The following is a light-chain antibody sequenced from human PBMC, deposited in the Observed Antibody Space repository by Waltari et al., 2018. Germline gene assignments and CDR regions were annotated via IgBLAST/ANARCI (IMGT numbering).Light chain of an antibody. CDR3: QTGGHGTWV. Sequence: QLVVTQSPSASASLGASVKLTCTLSSGHSSNIIAWLQQQPEKGPRHLMTGNSDGSHRRGDEIPDRFSCSSSGAERHLTISSLQAEDEADYYCQTGGHGTWVFGGGTKLTVL. J-gene: IGLJ3*02. CDR2: GNSDGSH. V-gene: IGLV4-69*01. CDR1: SGHSSNI.